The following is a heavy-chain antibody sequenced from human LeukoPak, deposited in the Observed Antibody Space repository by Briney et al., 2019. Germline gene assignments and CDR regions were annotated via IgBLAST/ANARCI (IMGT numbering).Heavy chain of an antibody. D-gene: IGHD3-3*01. Sequence: PSETLSLTCTVSGGSISSSTYYWGWIRQPPGKGLEWIGTVYYSGSTYYNPSLKSRVTISVDTSKNQFSLKLSSVTAADTAVYYCARHEGRVSLERAFTMFGVTDYWGQGTLVTVSS. J-gene: IGHJ4*02. CDR2: VYYSGST. V-gene: IGHV4-39*01. CDR3: ARHEGRVSLERAFTMFGVTDY. CDR1: GGSISSSTYY.